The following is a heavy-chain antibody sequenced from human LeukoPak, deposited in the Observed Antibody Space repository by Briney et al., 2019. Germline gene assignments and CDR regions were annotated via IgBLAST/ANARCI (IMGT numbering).Heavy chain of an antibody. Sequence: ASVKVSCKASGYTFTFYYMHWVRQAPGQGLEWMGWINPNSGDTNYAQKFQGRVTMTRDTSISTAYMELSGLRSDDTAVYYCARRYSSGWYDAFDIWGQGTMVTVSS. J-gene: IGHJ3*02. CDR1: GYTFTFYY. CDR3: ARRYSSGWYDAFDI. V-gene: IGHV1-2*02. D-gene: IGHD6-19*01. CDR2: INPNSGDT.